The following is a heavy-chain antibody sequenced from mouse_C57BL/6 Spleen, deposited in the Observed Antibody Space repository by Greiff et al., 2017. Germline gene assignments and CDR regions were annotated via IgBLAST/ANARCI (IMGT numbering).Heavy chain of an antibody. CDR1: GYTFTSYW. J-gene: IGHJ1*03. CDR3: ARGRGYYVWYFDV. Sequence: QVQLQQPGAALVKPGASVKLSCKASGYTFTSYWMQWVKQRPGQGLEWIGEIDPSDSYTNYNQKFKGKATLTVDTSSSTAYMQLSGLTSEDSAVYYCARGRGYYVWYFDVWGTGTTVTVSS. CDR2: IDPSDSYT. V-gene: IGHV1-50*01. D-gene: IGHD2-3*01.